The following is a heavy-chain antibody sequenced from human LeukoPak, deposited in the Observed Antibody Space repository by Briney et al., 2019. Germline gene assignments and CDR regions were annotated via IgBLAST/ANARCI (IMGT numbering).Heavy chain of an antibody. CDR1: GGSISSSSYY. J-gene: IGHJ4*02. CDR3: ASLRERSYYARGFDY. CDR2: IYYSGST. Sequence: SETLSLTCTVSGGSISSSSYYWGWIRQPPGKGLKWIGSIYYSGSTYYNPSLKNRVTISVDTPKNQFSLKLSSVTAADTAVYYCASLRERSYYARGFDYWGQGTLVTVSS. D-gene: IGHD4-11*01. V-gene: IGHV4-39*01.